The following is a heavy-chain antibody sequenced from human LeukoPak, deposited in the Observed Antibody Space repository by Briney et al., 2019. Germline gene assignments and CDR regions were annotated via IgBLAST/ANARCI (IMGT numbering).Heavy chain of an antibody. V-gene: IGHV4-34*01. CDR2: INHSGST. CDR3: ARAPTGWLDYFDY. Sequence: SETLSLTCAVYGGSFSGYYWSWIRQPPGKGLEWIAEINHSGSTEYNPSLKSRVTISVDTSKNQFSLKLTSVTAADTAVYYCARAPTGWLDYFDYWGQGTLVTVPS. D-gene: IGHD6-19*01. CDR1: GGSFSGYY. J-gene: IGHJ4*02.